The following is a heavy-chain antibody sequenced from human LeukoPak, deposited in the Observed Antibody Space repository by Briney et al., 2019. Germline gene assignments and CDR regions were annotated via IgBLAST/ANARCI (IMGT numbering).Heavy chain of an antibody. CDR2: VSASGTT. CDR3: ARAYCGGECTAGGAFDI. J-gene: IGHJ4*03. D-gene: IGHD2-21*01. V-gene: IGHV4-4*07. Sequence: SETLSLTCSVSGGYVGSHFWSWVRQPAGKALEWIGRVSASGTTSSNPSLNSRVTMSLGTSKNQFSLKLTSVTAADTAVYFCARAYCGGECTAGGAFDIWGQGTMVTVSS. CDR1: GGYVGSHF.